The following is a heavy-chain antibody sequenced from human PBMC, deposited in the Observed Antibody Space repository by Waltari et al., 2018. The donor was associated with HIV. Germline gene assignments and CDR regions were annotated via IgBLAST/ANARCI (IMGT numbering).Heavy chain of an antibody. CDR1: GGSFSGYY. CDR2: VNHIRST. V-gene: IGHV4-34*02. CDR3: ARAALHYDDSAYYGLYFDH. J-gene: IGHJ4*02. Sequence: QVQLQQWGAGLLKPSETLSLTCAVYGGSFSGYYWNWIRQSPGAGLEWIGDVNHIRSTNYNPSLKGRVTISADTSKNQFSLKLNSVTAADTSFYFCARAALHYDDSAYYGLYFDHWSQGTLVIVSS. D-gene: IGHD3-22*01.